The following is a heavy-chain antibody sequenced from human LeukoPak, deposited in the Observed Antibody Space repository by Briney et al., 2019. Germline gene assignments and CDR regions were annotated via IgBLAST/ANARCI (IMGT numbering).Heavy chain of an antibody. CDR1: GGTFSSYA. Sequence: SVKVSCKASGGTFSSYAISWVRQATGQGLGWMGGIIPIFGTANYAQKFQGRVTITADKSTSTAYMELSSLRSEDTAVYYCARESPPSVTPPSPFDYWGQGTLVTVSS. CDR3: ARESPPSVTPPSPFDY. CDR2: IIPIFGTA. D-gene: IGHD4-17*01. J-gene: IGHJ4*02. V-gene: IGHV1-69*06.